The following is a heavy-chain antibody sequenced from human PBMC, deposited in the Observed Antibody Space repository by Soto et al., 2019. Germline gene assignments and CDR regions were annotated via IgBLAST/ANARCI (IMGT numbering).Heavy chain of an antibody. Sequence: KPGGSLRLSCAASGFTFSSFTMSWVRQAPGKGLEWVSSISSSSTYVYYADSVKGRFTISRDNAKNSLFLQMSSLRAEDTAVYFCARVVASSSIAEEANAFKLWGQGTVVTVSS. D-gene: IGHD2-2*01. J-gene: IGHJ3*01. V-gene: IGHV3-21*01. CDR1: GFTFSSFT. CDR3: ARVVASSSIAEEANAFKL. CDR2: ISSSSTYV.